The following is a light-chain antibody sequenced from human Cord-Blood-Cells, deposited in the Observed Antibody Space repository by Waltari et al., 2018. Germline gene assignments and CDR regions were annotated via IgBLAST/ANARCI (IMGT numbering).Light chain of an antibody. Sequence: DIVMTQSPPTLSLSPGEIATISCSPRQSVSSNLDWYQQKPAQTPRPLIYCASTRATGIPARCSGSGSGTEVTITISSMQSEEFAVYYCQQYNNRPPLTFGGGTKVEIK. J-gene: IGKJ4*01. CDR3: QQYNNRPPLT. CDR1: QSVSSN. V-gene: IGKV3-15*01. CDR2: CAS.